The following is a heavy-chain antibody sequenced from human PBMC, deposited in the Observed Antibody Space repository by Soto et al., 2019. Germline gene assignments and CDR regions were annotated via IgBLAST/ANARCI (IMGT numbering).Heavy chain of an antibody. Sequence: SETLSLTCTVSGGSVSSGSYYWSWIRQPPGKGLEWIGYIYYTGSTNYNPSLKSRVTISVDTSKNQFSLKLSSVTAADTAVYYCARKGMTPYNWFDPWGQGTLVTVSS. V-gene: IGHV4-61*01. CDR3: ARKGMTPYNWFDP. D-gene: IGHD3-10*01. J-gene: IGHJ5*02. CDR1: GGSVSSGSYY. CDR2: IYYTGST.